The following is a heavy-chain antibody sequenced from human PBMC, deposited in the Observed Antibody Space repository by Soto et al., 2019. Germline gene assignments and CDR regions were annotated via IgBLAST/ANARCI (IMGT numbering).Heavy chain of an antibody. J-gene: IGHJ6*02. V-gene: IGHV1-46*01. CDR3: ARDGLNYYGMDV. D-gene: IGHD3-16*01. CDR2: INPSGGST. Sequence: QVQLVQSGAEVKKPGASVKVSCKASGYTFTSYYMHWVRQAPGQGLEWMGIINPSGGSTSYAQKFKGRVTMTRDTSTSTVYMELSSLRSEDTAVYYCARDGLNYYGMDVWGQGTTVTVSS. CDR1: GYTFTSYY.